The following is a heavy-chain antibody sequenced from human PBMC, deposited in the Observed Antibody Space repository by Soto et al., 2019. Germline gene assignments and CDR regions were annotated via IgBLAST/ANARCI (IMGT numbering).Heavy chain of an antibody. CDR3: ARADIVVVVAATPLWFDP. V-gene: IGHV1-18*01. CDR1: GYTFTSYG. D-gene: IGHD2-15*01. J-gene: IGHJ5*02. Sequence: ASVKVSCKASGYTFTSYGISWVRQAPGQGLEWMGWISAYNGNTNYAQKLQGRVTMTTDTSTSTAYMELRSLRSDDTAVYYCARADIVVVVAATPLWFDPWGQGTLVTVSS. CDR2: ISAYNGNT.